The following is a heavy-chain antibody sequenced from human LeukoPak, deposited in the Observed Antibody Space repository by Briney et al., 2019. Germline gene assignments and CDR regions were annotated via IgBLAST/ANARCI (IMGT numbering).Heavy chain of an antibody. D-gene: IGHD2-21*02. CDR3: ARLGGMWVPHIVVVTAIHY. Sequence: GESLKISCKGSGYSFTSYWIGWVRQMPGKALGWRGRLFPGDFDTRYSPSFQGQVTISADKSISTAYLQWSSLKASDTAMYYCARLGGMWVPHIVVVTAIHYWGQGTLVTVSS. CDR1: GYSFTSYW. CDR2: LFPGDFDT. J-gene: IGHJ4*02. V-gene: IGHV5-51*01.